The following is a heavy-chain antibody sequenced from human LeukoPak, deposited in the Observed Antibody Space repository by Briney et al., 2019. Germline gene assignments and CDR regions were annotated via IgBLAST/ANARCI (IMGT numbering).Heavy chain of an antibody. CDR1: GGSISSYY. V-gene: IGHV4-4*07. J-gene: IGHJ4*02. Sequence: SETLSLTCTVSGGSISSYYWSWIRQPAGKGLEWIRRIYTSGSTNYNPSLKSRVTMSVDTSKNQFSLKLSSVTAADTAVYYCARGEAVAGSLDYWGQGTLVTVSS. D-gene: IGHD6-13*01. CDR3: ARGEAVAGSLDY. CDR2: IYTSGST.